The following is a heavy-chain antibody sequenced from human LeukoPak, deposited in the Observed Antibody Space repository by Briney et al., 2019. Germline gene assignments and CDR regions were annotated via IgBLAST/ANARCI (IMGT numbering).Heavy chain of an antibody. CDR1: GGSISSYY. V-gene: IGHV4-4*07. CDR3: ASEGNGYFDRLFLFDY. CDR2: IYTSGST. D-gene: IGHD3-9*01. J-gene: IGHJ4*02. Sequence: SETLSLTCTASGGSISSYYWSWIRQPAGKGLEWIGRIYTSGSTNYNPSLKSRVTMSVDTSKNQFSLQLSSVTAADTAVYYCASEGNGYFDRLFLFDYWGQGTLVTVSS.